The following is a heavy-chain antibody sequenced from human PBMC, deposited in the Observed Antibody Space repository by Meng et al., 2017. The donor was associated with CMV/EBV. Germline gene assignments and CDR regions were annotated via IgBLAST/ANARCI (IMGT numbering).Heavy chain of an antibody. CDR2: ISGSGSST. V-gene: IGHV3-23*01. CDR1: GFTFSCYG. CDR3: AYTAMITL. Sequence: EVQLLRCGGGLVKPGGCLSVSCSAFGFTFSCYGMREVRLAPGKGLDWVSAISGSGSSTYYADSVKGRFTISRDNSKNTLYLQMNRLRAEDTAVYYCAYTAMITLWGQGTLVTVSS. J-gene: IGHJ4*02. D-gene: IGHD5-18*01.